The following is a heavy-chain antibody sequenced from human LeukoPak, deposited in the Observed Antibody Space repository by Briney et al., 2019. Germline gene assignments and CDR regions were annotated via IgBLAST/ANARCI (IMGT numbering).Heavy chain of an antibody. D-gene: IGHD5-12*01. Sequence: PSETLSLTCTVSGYSISSGYYWGWIRQPPGKGLEWIGSIYHSGSTYYNPSLKSRVTISVDTSKNQFSLKLSSVTAADTAVYYCARDYPKGGGYEYTPFDYWGQGTLVTVSS. J-gene: IGHJ4*02. V-gene: IGHV4-38-2*02. CDR2: IYHSGST. CDR3: ARDYPKGGGYEYTPFDY. CDR1: GYSISSGYY.